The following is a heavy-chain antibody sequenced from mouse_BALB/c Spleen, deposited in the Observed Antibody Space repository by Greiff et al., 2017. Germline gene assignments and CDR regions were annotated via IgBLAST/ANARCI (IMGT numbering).Heavy chain of an antibody. J-gene: IGHJ2*01. D-gene: IGHD2-14*01. Sequence: DVMLVESGGGLVKPGGSLKLSCAASGFAFSSYDMSWVRQTPEKRLEWVAYISSGGGSTYYPDTVKGRFTISRDNAKNTLYLQMSSLKSEDTAMYYCARRYRSYDYWGQGTTLTVSS. CDR2: ISSGGGST. CDR1: GFAFSSYD. V-gene: IGHV5-12-1*01. CDR3: ARRYRSYDY.